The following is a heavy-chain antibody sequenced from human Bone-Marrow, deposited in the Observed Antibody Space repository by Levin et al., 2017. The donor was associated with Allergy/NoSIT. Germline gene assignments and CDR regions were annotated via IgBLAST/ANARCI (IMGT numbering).Heavy chain of an antibody. CDR2: ISGSGNT. J-gene: IGHJ4*02. CDR1: GGSIRSGNYY. D-gene: IGHD3-10*01. CDR3: ARVGYGSGIPLDY. Sequence: SQTLSLPCSVSGGSIRSGNYYWSWIRQPAGKGLEWIGRISGSGNTNANPSLKSRVTISVDSSKNQFSLTVTSVTAADTAVYYCARVGYGSGIPLDYWGQGTLVTVSS. V-gene: IGHV4-61*02.